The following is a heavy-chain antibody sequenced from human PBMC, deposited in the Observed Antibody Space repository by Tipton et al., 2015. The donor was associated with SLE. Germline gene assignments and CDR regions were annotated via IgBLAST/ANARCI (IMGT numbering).Heavy chain of an antibody. CDR2: IRYDGSNK. D-gene: IGHD6-13*01. J-gene: IGHJ4*02. CDR3: AKAGGQQLVQGFDY. V-gene: IGHV3-30*02. CDR1: GFTFSSYG. Sequence: QLVQSGGGVVQPGGSLRLSCAASGFTFSSYGMRWVRQAPGKGLEWVAFIRYDGSNKYYADSVKGRFTISRDNSKNTLYLQMNSLRAEDTAVYYCAKAGGQQLVQGFDYWGQGTLVTVSS.